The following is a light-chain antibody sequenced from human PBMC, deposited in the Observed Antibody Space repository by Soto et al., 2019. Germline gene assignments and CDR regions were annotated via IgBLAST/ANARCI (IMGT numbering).Light chain of an antibody. CDR2: AAS. CDR1: QGISNY. Sequence: DIQMTQSPSSLSASVGDRVTITCRASQGISNYLAWYQQKPGKVPKLLIYAASTLQSGVPSRFSGSGSGTDLTLTIRSLQPEDVATYYCQKYNSAPALTFGGGTKVEIK. CDR3: QKYNSAPALT. J-gene: IGKJ4*01. V-gene: IGKV1-27*01.